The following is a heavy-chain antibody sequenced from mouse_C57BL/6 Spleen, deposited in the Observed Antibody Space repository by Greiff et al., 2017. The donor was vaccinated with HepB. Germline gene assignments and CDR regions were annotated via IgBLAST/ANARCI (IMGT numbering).Heavy chain of an antibody. Sequence: QVQLKQPGAELVRPGSSVKLSCKASGYTFTSYWMHWVKQRPIQGLEWIGNIDPSDSETHYNQKFKDKATLTVDKSSSTAYMQLSSLTSEDSAVYYCARFPLYGSSWYFDVWGTGTTVTVSS. J-gene: IGHJ1*03. V-gene: IGHV1-52*01. CDR1: GYTFTSYW. CDR3: ARFPLYGSSWYFDV. CDR2: IDPSDSET. D-gene: IGHD1-1*01.